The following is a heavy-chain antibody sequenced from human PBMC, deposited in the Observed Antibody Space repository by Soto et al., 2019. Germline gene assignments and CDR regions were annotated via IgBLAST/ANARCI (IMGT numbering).Heavy chain of an antibody. Sequence: QITLKESGPTLVKPTQTLTLTCTFSGFSLSTSGVGVGWIRQPPGKALEWLALIYWDDDKRYSPSLKSRLTITKDTSKNQVVLTMTNMDPVDTATYYCAHRPLYYYDSSGYYSAEYFQHWGQGTLVTVSS. V-gene: IGHV2-5*02. CDR3: AHRPLYYYDSSGYYSAEYFQH. CDR1: GFSLSTSGVG. J-gene: IGHJ1*01. D-gene: IGHD3-22*01. CDR2: IYWDDDK.